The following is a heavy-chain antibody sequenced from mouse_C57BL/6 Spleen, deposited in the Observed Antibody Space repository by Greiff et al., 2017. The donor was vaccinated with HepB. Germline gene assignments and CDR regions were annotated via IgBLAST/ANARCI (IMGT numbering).Heavy chain of an antibody. CDR2: IDPSDSYT. CDR3: ARKGTMVTTSYYFDY. J-gene: IGHJ2*01. Sequence: QVQLKQPGAELVMPGASGKLSCKASGYTFTSYWMHWVKQRPGQGLEWIGEIDPSDSYTNYNQKFKGKSTLTVDKSSSTAYMQLSSLTSEDSAVYYCARKGTMVTTSYYFDYWGQGTTLTVSS. D-gene: IGHD2-2*01. V-gene: IGHV1-69*01. CDR1: GYTFTSYW.